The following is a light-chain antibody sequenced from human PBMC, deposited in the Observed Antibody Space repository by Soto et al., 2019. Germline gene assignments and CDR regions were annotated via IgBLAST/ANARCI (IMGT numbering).Light chain of an antibody. CDR3: QQSYSGPRT. V-gene: IGKV1-39*01. CDR1: QSISSY. Sequence: DIPMTQSPSSLSASVGDRVTITCRASQSISSYLYWYQQKPGKAPKLLIYAASSLQSGVPSRFSGSGSGTDFTLIISSLQPEDFATYYCQQSYSGPRTFGQGTKVEVK. CDR2: AAS. J-gene: IGKJ1*01.